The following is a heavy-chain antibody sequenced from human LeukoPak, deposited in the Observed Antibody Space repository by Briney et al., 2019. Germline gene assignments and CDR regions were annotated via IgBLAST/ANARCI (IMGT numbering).Heavy chain of an antibody. D-gene: IGHD2-15*01. CDR1: GGSISSSNW. Sequence: SETLSLTCAVSGGSISSSNWWSWVRQPPGKGLEWIGEIYHSGSTNYNPSLKSRVTISVDKSKNQFSLKLSSVTAADTVVYYCARVWEDIVVVVAATRPVAFDIWGQGTMVTVSS. CDR2: IYHSGST. CDR3: ARVWEDIVVVVAATRPVAFDI. V-gene: IGHV4-4*02. J-gene: IGHJ3*02.